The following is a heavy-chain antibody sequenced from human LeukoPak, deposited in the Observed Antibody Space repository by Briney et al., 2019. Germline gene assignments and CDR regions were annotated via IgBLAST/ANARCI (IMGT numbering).Heavy chain of an antibody. CDR3: ARRGYCSGASCYSFDF. CDR2: IYYSGST. CDR1: GGSTSSYY. Sequence: PSETLSLTCTVSGGSTSSYYWSWIRQPPGKGLEWIGYIYYSGSTNYNPSLKSRVTISVDTSKNQFSLKLSSVTAADTAVYYCARRGYCSGASCYSFDFWGQGTLVTVSS. J-gene: IGHJ4*02. D-gene: IGHD2-15*01. V-gene: IGHV4-59*08.